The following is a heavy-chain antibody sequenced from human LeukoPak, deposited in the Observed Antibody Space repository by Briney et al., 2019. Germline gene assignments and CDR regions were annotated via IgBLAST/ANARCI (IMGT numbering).Heavy chain of an antibody. Sequence: GGSLRLSCAASGFTFSSYAMHWVRQAPGKGLEWVAIIYYDGSIKHYADSVRGRFTISRDNSKNTLYLQMNSLRVEDTAMYYCATWRGSGSYGGYFDYWGQGTPVTVSS. D-gene: IGHD3-10*01. CDR1: GFTFSSYA. CDR2: IYYDGSIK. CDR3: ATWRGSGSYGGYFDY. V-gene: IGHV3-30*04. J-gene: IGHJ4*02.